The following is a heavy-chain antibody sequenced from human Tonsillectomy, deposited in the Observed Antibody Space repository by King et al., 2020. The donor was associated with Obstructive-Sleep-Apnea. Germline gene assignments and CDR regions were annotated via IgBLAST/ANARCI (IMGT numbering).Heavy chain of an antibody. D-gene: IGHD3-16*01. Sequence: QLVQSGPEVKTPGTSVKVSCKASGVTFSNSALQWVRQARGQRLEWIGWIVVDSGNTKFAQEFQGRGTSTRDLSTSTAYMELSSLTSEDTAVYYCAAQGGQGNAFDIWGQGTMVTVSS. J-gene: IGHJ3*02. CDR3: AAQGGQGNAFDI. V-gene: IGHV1-58*01. CDR1: GVTFSNSA. CDR2: IVVDSGNT.